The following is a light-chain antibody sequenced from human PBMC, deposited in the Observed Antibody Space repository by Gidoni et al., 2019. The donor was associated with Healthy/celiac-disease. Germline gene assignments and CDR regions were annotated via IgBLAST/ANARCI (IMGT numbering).Light chain of an antibody. Sequence: SYERTQPPSVTVAPGQTASITCSGDKLGDKSVGWYQQKPGQSPVLVIYQDRQRPSGIPERFSVSTSGNTATLTIRGTQAMDEADYYCQAWDSSTVVFGGGPTLPVL. CDR3: QAWDSSTVV. CDR2: QDR. CDR1: KLGDKS. J-gene: IGLJ2*01. V-gene: IGLV3-1*01.